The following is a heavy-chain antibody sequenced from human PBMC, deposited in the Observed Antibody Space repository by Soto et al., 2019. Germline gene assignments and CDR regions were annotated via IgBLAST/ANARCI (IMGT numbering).Heavy chain of an antibody. CDR3: VSHDSSAYYVY. CDR1: GYTFTNYW. CDR2: IHPADSDT. D-gene: IGHD3-22*01. J-gene: IGHJ4*02. Sequence: GDSLKISCERSGYTFTNYWIGWVRQMPGKGLEWMAIIHPADSDTRYSPSFQGQVTISADKSISTAYLQWSSLKASDTAMYYCVSHDSSAYYVYWRPRSL. V-gene: IGHV5-51*01.